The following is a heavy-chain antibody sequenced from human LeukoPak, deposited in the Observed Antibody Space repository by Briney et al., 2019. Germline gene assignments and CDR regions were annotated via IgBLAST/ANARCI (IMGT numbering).Heavy chain of an antibody. CDR2: IWADGSYE. V-gene: IGHV3-33*01. CDR1: GFTFSSYG. CDR3: ATDRGMAPFDH. Sequence: GGSLRLSCAASGFTFSSYGMHWVRQAPGKGLEWVAVIWADGSYEIYADAVKGRFSISRDNSKKTLYLQMNSLRDEDTAVYYCATDRGMAPFDHWGQGTLVTVSS. D-gene: IGHD3-10*01. J-gene: IGHJ4*02.